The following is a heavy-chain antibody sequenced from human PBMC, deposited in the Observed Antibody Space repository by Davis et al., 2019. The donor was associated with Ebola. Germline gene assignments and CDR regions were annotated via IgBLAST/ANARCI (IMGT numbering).Heavy chain of an antibody. Sequence: PSETLSLTCTVSGGSISSSSYYWGWIRQPPGKGLEWIGSIYYSGSTYYNPSLKSRVTISVDTSKNQFSLKLSSVTAADTAVYYCARQTYYDILTGYYIGGAFDIWGQGTMVTVSS. CDR2: IYYSGST. CDR1: GGSISSSSYY. D-gene: IGHD3-9*01. CDR3: ARQTYYDILTGYYIGGAFDI. J-gene: IGHJ3*02. V-gene: IGHV4-39*01.